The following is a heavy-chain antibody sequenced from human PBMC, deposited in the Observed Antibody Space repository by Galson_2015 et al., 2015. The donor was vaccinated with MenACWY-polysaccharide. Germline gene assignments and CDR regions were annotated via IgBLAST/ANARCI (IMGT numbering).Heavy chain of an antibody. V-gene: IGHV3-30*18. CDR2: ISYDGSNK. Sequence: SCKASGYTFTNYGMHWVRQAPGKGLEWVAVISYDGSNKYYADSVKGRFTISRDNSQNTLYLQMNSLRAEDTAVYYCAKDGTKQLLYYYGLDVWGQGTTVTVSS. J-gene: IGHJ6*02. CDR1: GYTFTNYG. CDR3: AKDGTKQLLYYYGLDV. D-gene: IGHD5-18*01.